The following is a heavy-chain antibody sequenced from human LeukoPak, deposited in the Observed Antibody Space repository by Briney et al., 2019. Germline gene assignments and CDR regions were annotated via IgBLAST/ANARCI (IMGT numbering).Heavy chain of an antibody. V-gene: IGHV3-73*01. Sequence: GGSLRLSCAASGFTFSGSAMHWVRQASGKGLEWVGRIRSKANSYATAYAASVKGRFTISRDDSKNTAYLQMNSLKTEDTAVYYCARDTPAFEYSSSSVSLIDYWGQGTLVTVSS. CDR2: IRSKANSYAT. CDR3: ARDTPAFEYSSSSVSLIDY. CDR1: GFTFSGSA. J-gene: IGHJ4*02. D-gene: IGHD6-6*01.